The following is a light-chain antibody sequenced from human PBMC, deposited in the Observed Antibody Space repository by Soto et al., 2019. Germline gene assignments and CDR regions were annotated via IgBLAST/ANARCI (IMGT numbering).Light chain of an antibody. CDR3: QTYDSSLSGLYV. CDR2: GNT. Sequence: QSALTQPPSISGAPGQRVTISCTGSSSNIGASSDVHWYHQLPGTAPKLLIYGNTNRPSGVPDRFSGSKSGTSAPLAIAGLQTEDEGDYYCQTYDSSLSGLYVFGTGTRSPS. CDR1: SSNIGASSD. J-gene: IGLJ1*01. V-gene: IGLV1-40*01.